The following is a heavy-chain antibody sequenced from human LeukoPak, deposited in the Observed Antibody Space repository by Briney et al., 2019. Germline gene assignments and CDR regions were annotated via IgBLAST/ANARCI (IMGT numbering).Heavy chain of an antibody. CDR3: ARGGYSGYDY. J-gene: IGHJ4*02. CDR2: IYYSGST. CDR1: GGSISSYY. Sequence: SETLSLTCTVSGGSISSYYWSWIRQPLGKGLEWIGYIYYSGSTNYNPSLKSRVTISVDTSKNQFSLKLSSVTAADTAVYYCARGGYSGYDYWGQGTLVTVSS. V-gene: IGHV4-59*01. D-gene: IGHD5-12*01.